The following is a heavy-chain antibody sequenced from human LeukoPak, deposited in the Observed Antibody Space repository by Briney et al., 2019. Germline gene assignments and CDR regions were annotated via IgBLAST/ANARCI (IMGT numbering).Heavy chain of an antibody. CDR3: ARGADSSGYYSSWYFDL. CDR1: GGSISSYY. CDR2: IYYSGST. J-gene: IGHJ2*01. V-gene: IGHV4-59*01. D-gene: IGHD3-22*01. Sequence: PSETLSLTCTVSGGSISSYYWSWIRQPPGKGLEWIGYIYYSGSTNYNPSLKSRVTISVDTSKNQFSLKLSSVTAADTAVYYCARGADSSGYYSSWYFDLWGRDTLVTVSS.